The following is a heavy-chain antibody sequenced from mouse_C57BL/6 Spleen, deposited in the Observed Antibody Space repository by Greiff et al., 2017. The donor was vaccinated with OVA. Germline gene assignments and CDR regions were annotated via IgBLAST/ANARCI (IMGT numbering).Heavy chain of an antibody. CDR3: ARCYYYGSSDAMDY. Sequence: LSCPPPGSTFTSYWMHWVKQRPGQGLEWIGNINPSNGGTNYNEKFKSKATLTVDKSSSTAYMQRSSLTSEDSAVYYCARCYYYGSSDAMDYWGQGTSVTVSS. D-gene: IGHD1-1*01. V-gene: IGHV1-53*01. CDR1: GSTFTSYW. CDR2: INPSNGGT. J-gene: IGHJ4*01.